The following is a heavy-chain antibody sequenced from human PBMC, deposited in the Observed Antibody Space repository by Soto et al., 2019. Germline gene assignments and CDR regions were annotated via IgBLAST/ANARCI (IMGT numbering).Heavy chain of an antibody. D-gene: IGHD1-26*01. CDR2: IYYSGST. Sequence: SETLSFTCTVSGGSISSYYWSWIRQPPGKGLEWIGYIYYSGSTNYNPSLKSRVTISVDTSKNQFSLKLSSVTAADTAVYYCARDRKWELNYYYGMDVWGQGTTVTVSS. CDR3: ARDRKWELNYYYGMDV. CDR1: GGSISSYY. J-gene: IGHJ6*02. V-gene: IGHV4-59*01.